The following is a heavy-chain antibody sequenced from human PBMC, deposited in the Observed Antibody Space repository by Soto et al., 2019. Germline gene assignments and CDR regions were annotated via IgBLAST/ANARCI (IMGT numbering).Heavy chain of an antibody. D-gene: IGHD3-3*01. CDR1: GFTFSRHT. CDR3: AREVYYYLWSGFNSHPYYFDA. Sequence: QVQLVESGGGVVQPGRSLRLSCAASGFTFSRHTMHWVRQAPGKGLEWVAAISYDGSNKYYADSVKGRFTISRDNSKNTLDMHMNSLSMEDTAVHHWAREVYYYLWSGFNSHPYYFDAWGQGTLVTVSS. V-gene: IGHV3-30-3*01. CDR2: ISYDGSNK. J-gene: IGHJ4*02.